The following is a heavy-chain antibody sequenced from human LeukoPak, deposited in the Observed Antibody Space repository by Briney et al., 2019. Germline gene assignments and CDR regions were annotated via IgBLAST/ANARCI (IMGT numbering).Heavy chain of an antibody. CDR2: ISAYNGNT. CDR1: GYTFTSYG. D-gene: IGHD2-2*01. CDR3: ARDSVIVVVPAASFDY. J-gene: IGHJ4*02. Sequence: ASVKVSCKASGYTFTSYGISWVRQAPGQGLEWMGWISAYNGNTNYAQKLQGRVTMTTDTSTNTAYMELRSLRSDDTAVYYCARDSVIVVVPAASFDYWGQGTLVTVPS. V-gene: IGHV1-18*01.